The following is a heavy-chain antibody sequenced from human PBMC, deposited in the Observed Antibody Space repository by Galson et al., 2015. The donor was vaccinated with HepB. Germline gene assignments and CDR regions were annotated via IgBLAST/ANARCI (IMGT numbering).Heavy chain of an antibody. J-gene: IGHJ5*02. CDR1: GYTFTSYA. D-gene: IGHD2-2*02. Sequence: SVKVSCKASGYTFTSYAMHWVRQAPGQRLEWMGWTNTGNGDTKYSQKFQGRVTITRDTSASTAYMELSSLRSEDTAVYYCARSVDCSSTSCYRAPPNWFDPWGQGTLVTVSS. CDR2: TNTGNGDT. CDR3: ARSVDCSSTSCYRAPPNWFDP. V-gene: IGHV1-3*04.